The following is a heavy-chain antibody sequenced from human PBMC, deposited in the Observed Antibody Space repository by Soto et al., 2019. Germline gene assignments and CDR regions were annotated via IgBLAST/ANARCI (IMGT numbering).Heavy chain of an antibody. V-gene: IGHV3-23*01. Sequence: EVQLLESGGGLVQPGGSLRLSCAASGFTFSSYAMSWVRQAPGKGLEWVSAISGSGGSTYYADSVKGRFTISRDNSKNTLYLQMNSLRAEDTAVYYCAKGKQYYDILTGYYPPGSGNHWGQGTLVTVSS. J-gene: IGHJ4*02. D-gene: IGHD3-9*01. CDR1: GFTFSSYA. CDR2: ISGSGGST. CDR3: AKGKQYYDILTGYYPPGSGNH.